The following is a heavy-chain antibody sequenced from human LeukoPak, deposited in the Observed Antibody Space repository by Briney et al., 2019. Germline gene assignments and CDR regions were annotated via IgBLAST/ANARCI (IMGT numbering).Heavy chain of an antibody. CDR1: GGSISSYY. J-gene: IGHJ6*03. V-gene: IGHV4-4*08. D-gene: IGHD6-13*01. CDR2: IYTSGST. Sequence: PSETLSLTCTVSGGSISSYYWSWIRRPPGKGLEWIGYIYTSGSTNYNPSLKSRVTMSVDTSKNQFSLKLSSVTAADTAVYYCARGAAGNYYYYYMDVWGKGTTVTVSS. CDR3: ARGAAGNYYYYYMDV.